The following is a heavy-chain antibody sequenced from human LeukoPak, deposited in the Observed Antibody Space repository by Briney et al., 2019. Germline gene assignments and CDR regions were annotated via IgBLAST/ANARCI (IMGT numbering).Heavy chain of an antibody. Sequence: GASVQVSCKASGYTFLNYAITWVRQAPGQGLEWMGWISTYNGGTNYAQKFQGRVTMTTDTSTRTAYMELSSLRSDDTAVYYCTRTSDYSPRGRLDYSGQGTRVTVSS. CDR1: GYTFLNYA. V-gene: IGHV1-18*01. CDR2: ISTYNGGT. CDR3: TRTSDYSPRGRLDY. D-gene: IGHD4-11*01. J-gene: IGHJ4*02.